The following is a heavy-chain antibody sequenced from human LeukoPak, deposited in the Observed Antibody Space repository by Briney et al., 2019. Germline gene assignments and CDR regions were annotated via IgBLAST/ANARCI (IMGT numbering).Heavy chain of an antibody. D-gene: IGHD3-22*01. CDR3: ARGGYYYDSSGYYRFDY. V-gene: IGHV3-21*01. J-gene: IGHJ4*02. Sequence: GGSLRLSCAASGFTFSSYNMNWVRQAPGKGLEWVSSISSSSDYIYYADSVKGRFTVSRDNAKNTLYLQMKSLRAEDTAVYYCARGGYYYDSSGYYRFDYWGQGTLVTVSS. CDR1: GFTFSSYN. CDR2: ISSSSDYI.